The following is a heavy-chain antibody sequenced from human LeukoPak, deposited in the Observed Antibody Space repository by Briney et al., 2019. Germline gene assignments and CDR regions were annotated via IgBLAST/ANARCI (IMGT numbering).Heavy chain of an antibody. J-gene: IGHJ4*02. D-gene: IGHD1-26*01. CDR3: LRSQPRPVGATLIDF. CDR2: IRIKANSYAT. CDR1: GFIFSGSA. V-gene: IGHV3-73*01. Sequence: GESLRLSCAASGFIFSGSAIHWVRQASGKGLEWVGRIRIKANSYATAYAASVKGRFTISRDDSKNTAYLQMNSLRAEDTAVYYCLRSQPRPVGATLIDFWGQGTLVTVSS.